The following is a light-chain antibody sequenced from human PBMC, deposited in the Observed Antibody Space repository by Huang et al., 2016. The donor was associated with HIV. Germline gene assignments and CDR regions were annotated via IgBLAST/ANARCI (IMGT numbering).Light chain of an antibody. CDR1: QSISNW. Sequence: DIQMTQSPSTLSASIGERVTITCRASQSISNWLAWYQQKPGKAPKLLMHKASSLESGVSSRFSGSGSGTEFTLTISRLQPDDFGTYYCQRYDTDPWTFGQGTKVEMK. V-gene: IGKV1-5*03. CDR3: QRYDTDPWT. CDR2: KAS. J-gene: IGKJ1*01.